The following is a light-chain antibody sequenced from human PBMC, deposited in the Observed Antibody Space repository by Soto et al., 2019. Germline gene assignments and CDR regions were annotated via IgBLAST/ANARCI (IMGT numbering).Light chain of an antibody. Sequence: QSVLTQPASVSGSPGQSITISCIGTSSDVGSYNLVSWYQQHPGKAPKVLIYEVSERPSGVSNRFSGSKSGNTASLTISGLQAEDEAEYYCCSYAGSRTHVLFGGGTKVNVL. CDR3: CSYAGSRTHVL. CDR1: SSDVGSYNL. J-gene: IGLJ2*01. V-gene: IGLV2-23*02. CDR2: EVS.